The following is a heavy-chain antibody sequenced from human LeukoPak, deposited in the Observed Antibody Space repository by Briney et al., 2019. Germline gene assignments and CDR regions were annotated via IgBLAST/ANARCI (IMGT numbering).Heavy chain of an antibody. CDR2: IYYSGST. J-gene: IGHJ5*02. Sequence: GSLRLSCAASGFTFSSYSMNWVRQAPGKGLEWIGSIYYSGSTYYNPSLKSRVTISVDTSKNQFSLKLSSVTAADTAVYYCARNPEDELLPNWFDPWGQGTLVTVSS. V-gene: IGHV4-39*07. D-gene: IGHD2-21*02. CDR3: ARNPEDELLPNWFDP. CDR1: GFTFSSYS.